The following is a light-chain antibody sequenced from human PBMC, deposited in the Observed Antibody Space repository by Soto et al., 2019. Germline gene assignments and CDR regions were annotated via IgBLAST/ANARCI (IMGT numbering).Light chain of an antibody. CDR2: EVS. V-gene: IGLV2-14*01. CDR1: SSDVGAYDY. Sequence: QLVLAQPASVSGSLGQSITISCTGTSSDVGAYDYVSWYQQHPGKVPKLLIYEVSDRPPGVSDRFSGSKSGNTASLTISRLQSEDEADYYCNSYTAFNTRVFGTGTKLTVL. CDR3: NSYTAFNTRV. J-gene: IGLJ1*01.